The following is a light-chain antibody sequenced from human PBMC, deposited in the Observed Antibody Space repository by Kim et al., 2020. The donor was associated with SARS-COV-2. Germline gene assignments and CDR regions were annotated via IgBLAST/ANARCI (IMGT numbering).Light chain of an antibody. Sequence: SYELTQPPSASVSPGQTASITCSGHFRLGSEFVCWYQQKPGQSPALVIYQNNKRPSGTPERFSGSLSGNTATLTIGGTQGLDEADYFCQAWDGTTAVFGGGTQLTVL. CDR1: FRLGSEF. V-gene: IGLV3-1*01. J-gene: IGLJ3*02. CDR2: QNN. CDR3: QAWDGTTAV.